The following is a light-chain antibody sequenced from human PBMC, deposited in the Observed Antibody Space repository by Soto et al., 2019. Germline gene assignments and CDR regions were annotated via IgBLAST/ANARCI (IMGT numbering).Light chain of an antibody. J-gene: IGLJ3*02. CDR2: GNS. V-gene: IGLV1-40*01. CDR1: SSNIGAGYG. Sequence: QSVLTQPPSVSGAPGQRVTISCTGSSSNIGAGYGVHWYQQLPGTAPKLLISGNSNRPSGVPDRFSGSKSCTSASLAITGLQAADEADYYCQSYDSSLSGRVFGGGTKLTVL. CDR3: QSYDSSLSGRV.